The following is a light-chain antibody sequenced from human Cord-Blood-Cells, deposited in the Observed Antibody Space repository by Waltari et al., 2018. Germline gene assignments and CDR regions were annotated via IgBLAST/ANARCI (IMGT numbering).Light chain of an antibody. CDR1: SSNIGSNY. V-gene: IGLV1-47*01. CDR2: RNN. CDR3: AAWDDSLSGQV. J-gene: IGLJ1*01. Sequence: QSVLPQPPSASGTPGQRVTIPCSGSSSNIGSNYVYWYQQLPGTAPTLLIYRNNQRPSGVPDRFSGSKSGTSASLAISGLRSEDEADYYCAAWDDSLSGQVFGTGTKVTVL.